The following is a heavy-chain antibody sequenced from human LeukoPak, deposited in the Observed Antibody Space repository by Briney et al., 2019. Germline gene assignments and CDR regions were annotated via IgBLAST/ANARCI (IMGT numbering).Heavy chain of an antibody. CDR1: GYRFTDYW. J-gene: IGHJ4*02. V-gene: IGHV5-51*01. D-gene: IGHD3-22*01. CDR3: ARRYDNTGYYVY. CDR2: IYPGDSDT. Sequence: GESLKISCKGSGYRFTDYWIAWVRQLPGKGLEWMGIIYPGDSDTRYSPSFQGQVTISADKSINTAYLQWSSLKASDTAMYYCARRYDNTGYYVYWGQGTPVTVSS.